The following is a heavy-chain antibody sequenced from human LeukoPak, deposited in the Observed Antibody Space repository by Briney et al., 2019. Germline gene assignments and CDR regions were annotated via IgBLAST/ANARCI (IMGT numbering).Heavy chain of an antibody. Sequence: ASVKVSCKASGYTFTGYYMHWVRQAPGQGLEWMGRINPNSGGTNYAQKFQGRVTMTRDTSISTAYMELSRLRSDDTAVYYCARVEYDYVWGSYHHTFDYWGQGTLVTVSS. CDR1: GYTFTGYY. J-gene: IGHJ4*02. D-gene: IGHD3-16*02. CDR3: ARVEYDYVWGSYHHTFDY. CDR2: INPNSGGT. V-gene: IGHV1-2*06.